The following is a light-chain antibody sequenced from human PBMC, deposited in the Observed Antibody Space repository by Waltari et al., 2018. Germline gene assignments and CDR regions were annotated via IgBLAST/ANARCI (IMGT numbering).Light chain of an antibody. Sequence: DIQMTQSPSSLSASVGDRVTITFRASQSISSYLNWYQQKPGKAPKLLSYAASSLQSGVPSRFSGSGSGTDFTLTISSLQPEDFATYYCQQSYSTPRTFGQGTKLEIK. CDR3: QQSYSTPRT. J-gene: IGKJ2*01. V-gene: IGKV1-39*01. CDR2: AAS. CDR1: QSISSY.